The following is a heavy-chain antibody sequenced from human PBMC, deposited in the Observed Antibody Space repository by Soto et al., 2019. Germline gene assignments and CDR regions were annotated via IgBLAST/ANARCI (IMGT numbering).Heavy chain of an antibody. CDR1: GFSFSTFE. V-gene: IGHV3-48*03. Sequence: GGSLRLSCAASGFSFSTFEMNWVRQAPGKGLEWVAYINSGSDTIHYADSVRGRFTVSRDNAKNSLFLQMNSLRVEDTALYYCARDRAAGGYWGQGTLVTVSS. CDR2: INSGSDTI. J-gene: IGHJ4*02. D-gene: IGHD6-13*01. CDR3: ARDRAAGGY.